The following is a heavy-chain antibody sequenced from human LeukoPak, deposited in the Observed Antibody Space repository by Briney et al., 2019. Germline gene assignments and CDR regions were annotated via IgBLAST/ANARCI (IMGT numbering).Heavy chain of an antibody. CDR2: INPDSGGT. V-gene: IGHV1-2*02. CDR3: ASDVVAAAAGRGFDY. D-gene: IGHD6-13*01. CDR1: GYTFTGYF. Sequence: GASVKVSCKASGYTFTGYFIHWVRQAPGQGLEWMGWINPDSGGTNYAQKFQGRVTMTRDTSISTAYMELSRLRSDDSAMYYCASDVVAAAAGRGFDYWGQGTLVTVSS. J-gene: IGHJ4*02.